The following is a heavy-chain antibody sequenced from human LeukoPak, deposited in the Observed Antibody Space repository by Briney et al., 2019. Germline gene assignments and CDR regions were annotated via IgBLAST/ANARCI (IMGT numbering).Heavy chain of an antibody. J-gene: IGHJ1*01. Sequence: GGSLRLSCAASGFTFTTYWMHWVRQAPGKGLVWVSHINSDGSITSYADSVKGRFTISRDNAKNTLYLQMNSLRAEDTAVYYCAKDTMPLSDSAYFQHWGQGTLVTVSS. CDR2: INSDGSIT. V-gene: IGHV3-74*01. CDR3: AKDTMPLSDSAYFQH. CDR1: GFTFTTYW. D-gene: IGHD2-2*01.